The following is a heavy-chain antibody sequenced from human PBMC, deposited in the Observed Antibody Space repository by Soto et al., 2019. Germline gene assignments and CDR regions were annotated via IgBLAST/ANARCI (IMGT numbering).Heavy chain of an antibody. CDR3: ARLRSPLTFWSGYYPAYYYYYYMDV. Sequence: GASVKVSCKVSGYTLNELSMHWVRQAPGKGLEWMGGFDPEDGETIYAQKFQGRVTMTEDTSTDTAYMELSSLRSEDTAVYYCARLRSPLTFWSGYYPAYYYYYYMDVWGKGTTVTVSS. V-gene: IGHV1-24*01. D-gene: IGHD3-3*01. CDR1: GYTLNELS. J-gene: IGHJ6*03. CDR2: FDPEDGET.